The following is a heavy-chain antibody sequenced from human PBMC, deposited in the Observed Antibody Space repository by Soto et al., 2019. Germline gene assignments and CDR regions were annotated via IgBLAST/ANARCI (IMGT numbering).Heavy chain of an antibody. D-gene: IGHD3-3*01. J-gene: IGHJ4*02. Sequence: GGSLRLSCAASGFTFSSYGMPWVRQAPGKGLEWVAVISYDGSNKYYADSVKGRFTISRDNSKNTLYLHMNSLRAEDTAVYYCAKARYGGIFGVTGFDCWGQGTLVTVSS. CDR2: ISYDGSNK. CDR1: GFTFSSYG. V-gene: IGHV3-30*18. CDR3: AKARYGGIFGVTGFDC.